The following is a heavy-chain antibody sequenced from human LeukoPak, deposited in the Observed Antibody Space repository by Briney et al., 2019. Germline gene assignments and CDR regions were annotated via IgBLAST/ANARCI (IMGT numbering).Heavy chain of an antibody. CDR3: ARDLAMAGRDLGY. D-gene: IGHD6-19*01. V-gene: IGHV3-11*01. Sequence: PGGSLRLSCAASGFAFRDYYMDWVRQAPGKGLEWVAYISNSGAIIYYAESVKGRFTISRDNAKNSLYLQMNSLRAEDTALYYCARDLAMAGRDLGYWGQGTLVTVSS. CDR1: GFAFRDYY. J-gene: IGHJ4*02. CDR2: ISNSGAII.